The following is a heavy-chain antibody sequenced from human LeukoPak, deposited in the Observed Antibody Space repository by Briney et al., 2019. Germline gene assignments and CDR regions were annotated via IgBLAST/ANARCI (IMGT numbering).Heavy chain of an antibody. J-gene: IGHJ4*02. V-gene: IGHV3-33*08. CDR3: ARWGGTRQYYFDY. CDR2: TRFDGSIK. D-gene: IGHD1-1*01. CDR1: GFTFSSFP. Sequence: GGSLRLSCAASGFTFSSFPMYWVRQAPGKGLEWVAVTRFDGSIKQYADSVKGRFTISRDDSKNTLYLQMNFLKSEDTAVYYCARWGGTRQYYFDYWGQGTLVTVSS.